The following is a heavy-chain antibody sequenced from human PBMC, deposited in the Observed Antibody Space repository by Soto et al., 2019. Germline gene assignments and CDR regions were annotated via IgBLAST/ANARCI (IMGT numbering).Heavy chain of an antibody. CDR1: GYSFTSYW. CDR3: ASASVDYDFWSGYNRYYYYGMDV. Sequence: PGEALKISCKGSGYSFTSYWIGWVRQMPGKVLEWMGIIYPGDSDTRYSPSFQGQVTISADKSISTAYLQWSSLKASDTAMYYCASASVDYDFWSGYNRYYYYGMDVWGQGXTVTVYS. D-gene: IGHD3-3*01. J-gene: IGHJ6*02. CDR2: IYPGDSDT. V-gene: IGHV5-51*01.